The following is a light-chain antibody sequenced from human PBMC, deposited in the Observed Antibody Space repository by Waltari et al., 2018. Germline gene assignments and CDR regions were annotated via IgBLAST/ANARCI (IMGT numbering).Light chain of an antibody. CDR3: QQHDNFPLT. J-gene: IGKJ4*01. V-gene: IGKV1-33*01. CDR2: DAS. CDR1: QDITNF. Sequence: DIQMTQSPSSLSASGGDRVTITCQASQDITNFLNWYQQKPGEAPKLMIYDASNLEAGVPSRFSGSGSGTDFTVTISSLQPEDIATYYCQQHDNFPLTFGGGTKVEIK.